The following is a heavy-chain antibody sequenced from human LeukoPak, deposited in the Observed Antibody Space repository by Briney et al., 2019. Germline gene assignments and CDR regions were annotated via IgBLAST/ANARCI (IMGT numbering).Heavy chain of an antibody. CDR2: IYYSGST. CDR1: GGSISSSSYY. Sequence: SETLSLTCTVSGGSISSSSYYWGWIRQPPGKGLEWIGSIYYSGSTYYNPSLKSRVTISVDTSKNQFSLKLSSVTAADTAMYYCARLAIFYGWFDPWGQGALVTVSS. V-gene: IGHV4-39*01. CDR3: ARLAIFYGWFDP. D-gene: IGHD3-9*01. J-gene: IGHJ5*02.